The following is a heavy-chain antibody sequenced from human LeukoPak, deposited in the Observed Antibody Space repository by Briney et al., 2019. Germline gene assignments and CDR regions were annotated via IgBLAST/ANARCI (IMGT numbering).Heavy chain of an antibody. CDR1: GGSFSGHN. V-gene: IGHV4-34*01. CDR2: INNRGST. Sequence: PSETLSLTCGVSGGSFSGHNWNWIPPRPGKGMEWIGDINNRGSTSYNPPLKSAVTISVDPSKNQFSLEVHSVTAADTSMYHCARDRFCSDGVCFKWTFDFWGLGTLVIVSP. CDR3: ARDRFCSDGVCFKWTFDF. J-gene: IGHJ4*02. D-gene: IGHD2-8*01.